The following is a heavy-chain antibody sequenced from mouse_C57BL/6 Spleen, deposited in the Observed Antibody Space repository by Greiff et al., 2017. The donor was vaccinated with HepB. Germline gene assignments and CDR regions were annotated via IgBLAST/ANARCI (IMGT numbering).Heavy chain of an antibody. J-gene: IGHJ4*01. D-gene: IGHD1-1*01. CDR1: GFTFSDYG. CDR2: ISSGSSTI. CDR3: ARASTTVVDYYAMDY. Sequence: DVKLQESGGGLVKPGGSLKLSCAASGFTFSDYGMHWVRQAPEKGLEWVAYISSGSSTIYYADTVKGRFTISRDNAKNTLFLQMTSLRSEDTAMYYCARASTTVVDYYAMDYWGQGTSVTVSS. V-gene: IGHV5-17*01.